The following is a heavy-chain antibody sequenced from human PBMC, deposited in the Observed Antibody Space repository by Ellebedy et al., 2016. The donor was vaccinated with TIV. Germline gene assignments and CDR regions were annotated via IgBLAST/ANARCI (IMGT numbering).Heavy chain of an antibody. D-gene: IGHD1-1*01. CDR1: GGTFSSYP. V-gene: IGHV1-69*02. J-gene: IGHJ5*02. Sequence: AASVTVSCKASGGTFSSYPISWLRHAPGQGLVWMGRIIPILGIANYAQKFQGRVTITADKSTSIAYMDLSGLRSADTAGYYCAAGNDGGWCDPWGQGTLVTGYS. CDR3: AAGNDGGWCDP. CDR2: IIPILGIA.